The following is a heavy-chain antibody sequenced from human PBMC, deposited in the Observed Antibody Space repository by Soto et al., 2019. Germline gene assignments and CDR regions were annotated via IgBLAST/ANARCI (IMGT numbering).Heavy chain of an antibody. Sequence: GGSLRLSCAASGFTFSSYAMHWVRQAPGKGLEWVAVISYDGSNKYYADSVKGRFTISRDNSKNTLYLQMNSLRAEDTAVYYCAREGWNDAPIDYWGQGTLVTVSS. CDR3: AREGWNDAPIDY. CDR2: ISYDGSNK. V-gene: IGHV3-30-3*01. D-gene: IGHD1-1*01. CDR1: GFTFSSYA. J-gene: IGHJ4*02.